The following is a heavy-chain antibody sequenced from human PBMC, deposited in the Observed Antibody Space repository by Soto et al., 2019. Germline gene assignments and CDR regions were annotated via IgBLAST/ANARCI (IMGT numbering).Heavy chain of an antibody. Sequence: PGGSLRLSCAASGFTFSSYGMQWVRQAPGKGLEWVAVISYDGSNKYCADSVKDRFTISRDNSKSTLYLQMNSLRADDTAVYYCVAGQYFFDYCGQGTLVTVSS. D-gene: IGHD6-19*01. CDR2: ISYDGSNK. V-gene: IGHV3-30*03. J-gene: IGHJ4*02. CDR1: GFTFSSYG. CDR3: VAGQYFFDY.